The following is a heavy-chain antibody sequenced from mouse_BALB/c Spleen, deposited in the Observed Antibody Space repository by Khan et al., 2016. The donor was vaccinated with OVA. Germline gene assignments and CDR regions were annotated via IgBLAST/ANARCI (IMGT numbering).Heavy chain of an antibody. CDR2: IHYSGSP. CDR3: ARRSV. Sequence: EVQLQESGPGLVKPSQSLTLTCTVTGYSITSDYAWNWIRQFPGSKLEWMGYIHYSGSPSYNPSLKSRISITRYTSKNQFFLQLNSVTTEDTSTYDCARRSVWGAGTTVTVSS. V-gene: IGHV3-2*02. CDR1: GYSITSDYA. J-gene: IGHJ1*01.